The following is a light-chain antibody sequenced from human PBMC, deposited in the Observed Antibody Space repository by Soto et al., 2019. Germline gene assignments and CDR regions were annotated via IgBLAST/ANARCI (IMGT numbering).Light chain of an antibody. CDR1: SSNIESNT. CDR3: LAWDDSLNGNL. V-gene: IGLV1-44*01. Sequence: QSALTQPPSASGTPGQRVTISCSGSSSNIESNTVYWYQQLPGMAPRLLIHTNDRRPSGVPDRFSGSKSGTSASLAISGLQSEDEAEYYCLAWDDSLNGNLFGTGTKVTVL. J-gene: IGLJ1*01. CDR2: TND.